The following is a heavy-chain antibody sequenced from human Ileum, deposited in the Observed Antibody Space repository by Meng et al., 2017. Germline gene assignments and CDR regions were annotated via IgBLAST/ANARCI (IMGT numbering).Heavy chain of an antibody. D-gene: IGHD1-26*01. J-gene: IGHJ4*02. V-gene: IGHV3-11*01. CDR1: GITFSDYY. CDR3: ATLSYSSLGY. Sequence: QLHLVESGGVLVKPGGSLSLSCAASGITFSDYYMSWIRQAPGKGLEWVSYISNSGSNIYYVDSVKGRFTISRDNAKNSLYLQMNSLRAEDTAVYYCATLSYSSLGYWGQGTLVTVSS. CDR2: ISNSGSNI.